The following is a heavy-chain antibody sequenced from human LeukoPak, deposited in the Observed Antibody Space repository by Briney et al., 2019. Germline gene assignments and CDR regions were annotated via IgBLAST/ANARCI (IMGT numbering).Heavy chain of an antibody. CDR1: GSTFSSYW. CDR2: INSDGTST. J-gene: IGHJ5*02. CDR3: ARDGSSWSNWLDP. V-gene: IGHV3-74*01. Sequence: PGGSLRLSCAASGSTFSSYWMHWVRQAPGKGLVWVSRINSDGTSTSYADSVKGRFTISRDNAKNTLYLQMNSLRAEDTAVYYCARDGSSWSNWLDPWGQGTLVTVSS. D-gene: IGHD6-13*01.